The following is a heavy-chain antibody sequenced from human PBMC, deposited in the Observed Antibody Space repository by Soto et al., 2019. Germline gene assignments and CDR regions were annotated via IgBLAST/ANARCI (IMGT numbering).Heavy chain of an antibody. CDR3: AQDLGSQIAAF. J-gene: IGHJ4*02. CDR2: ITPMFDTT. Sequence: QVQLVQSGAEVKKPGSSVKVSCKASGGTFSTNDISWVRQAPGQGIEWMGGITPMFDTTKYGQDFQGRVTITADETTTTADMELWSLRSEDTGIYYCAQDLGSQIAAFWGQGTLVTVSS. V-gene: IGHV1-69*12. D-gene: IGHD2-15*01. CDR1: GGTFSTND.